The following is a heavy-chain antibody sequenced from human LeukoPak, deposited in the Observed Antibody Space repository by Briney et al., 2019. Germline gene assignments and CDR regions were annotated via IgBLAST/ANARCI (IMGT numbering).Heavy chain of an antibody. CDR1: GFTLSSYA. CDR3: AKNITN. Sequence: PGGSLRLSCAASGFTLSSYAMSWVRQAPGKGLEWVSGISESGDNKNHADSVKGRFTISRDNSKNTLYLQMSSLRVEDTAIYYCAKNITNWGQGTLVTVSS. J-gene: IGHJ4*02. D-gene: IGHD1-14*01. V-gene: IGHV3-23*01. CDR2: ISESGDNK.